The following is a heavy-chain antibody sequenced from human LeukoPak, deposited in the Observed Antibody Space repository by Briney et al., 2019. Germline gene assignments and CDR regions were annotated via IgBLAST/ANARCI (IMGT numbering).Heavy chain of an antibody. CDR2: INPNSGGT. CDR3: ARALFHYSSSWCHDY. D-gene: IGHD6-13*01. V-gene: IGHV1-2*02. J-gene: IGHJ4*02. CDR1: GYTFTGYY. Sequence: RASVKVSCKASGYTFTGYYMHWVRQAPGQGLEWMGWINPNSGGTNYAQKFQGRVTMTRDTSISTAYMELSRLRSDDTAVYYCARALFHYSSSWCHDYWGQGTLVTVSS.